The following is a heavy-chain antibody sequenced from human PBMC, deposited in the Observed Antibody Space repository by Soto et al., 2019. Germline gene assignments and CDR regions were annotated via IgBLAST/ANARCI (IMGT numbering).Heavy chain of an antibody. V-gene: IGHV3-23*01. D-gene: IGHD6-6*01. J-gene: IGHJ4*02. CDR1: GFTFSTYS. CDR2: ITATGGNT. Sequence: EVKLLESGGGLVQPGGSLRLSCAASGFTFSTYSMTWVRQAPGKGLEWVAHITATGGNTYYADSVRGRFTISRDNAKNSLYLQMNSLRAEDTAVYYCARDSLVKLFDYWGQGTLVTVSS. CDR3: ARDSLVKLFDY.